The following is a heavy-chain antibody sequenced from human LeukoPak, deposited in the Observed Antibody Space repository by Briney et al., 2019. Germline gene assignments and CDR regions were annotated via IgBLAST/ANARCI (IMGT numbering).Heavy chain of an antibody. CDR2: ISTTGSSI. CDR1: GFTFSSYE. J-gene: IGHJ4*02. CDR3: ARVQRGIAVALDY. Sequence: GGSLRLSCAASGFTFSSYEMNWVRQAPGKGLEWVSYISTTGSSIYYADSVKGRVTTSRDNVKNLLYLQMNSLRAEDTAVYYCARVQRGIAVALDYWGQGTLVTVSS. D-gene: IGHD6-19*01. V-gene: IGHV3-48*03.